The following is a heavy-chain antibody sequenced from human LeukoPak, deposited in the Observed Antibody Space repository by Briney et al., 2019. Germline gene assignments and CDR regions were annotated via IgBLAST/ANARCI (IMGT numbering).Heavy chain of an antibody. J-gene: IGHJ4*02. CDR1: GFSFSNYA. D-gene: IGHD2-21*02. CDR2: SGTGGNT. CDR3: AKSYLQIVTLTALYFDS. Sequence: GGSLRLSCAASGFSFSNYAMNWVRQAPGKGLEWVSTSGTGGNTYYTDSVKGRFSISRDNSKNTLYLQMNSLRAEDTAIYYCAKSYLQIVTLTALYFDSWGEGALVTVS. V-gene: IGHV3-23*01.